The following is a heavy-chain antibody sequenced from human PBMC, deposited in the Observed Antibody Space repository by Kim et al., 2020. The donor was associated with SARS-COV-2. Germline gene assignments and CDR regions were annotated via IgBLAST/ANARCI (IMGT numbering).Heavy chain of an antibody. J-gene: IGHJ4*02. Sequence: GGSLRLSCAASGFTFSDYHMSWIRQAPGMGLEWVSYISSSSSYTNYADSVKGRFTLSRDNAKNSLYLQMASLRAEDTAVYYCARDLRYYYDSSGSGGFDYWGQGTLVTVSS. V-gene: IGHV3-11*05. D-gene: IGHD3-22*01. CDR3: ARDLRYYYDSSGSGGFDY. CDR2: ISSSSSYT. CDR1: GFTFSDYH.